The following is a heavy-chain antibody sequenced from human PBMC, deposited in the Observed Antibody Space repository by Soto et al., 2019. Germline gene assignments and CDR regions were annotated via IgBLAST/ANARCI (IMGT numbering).Heavy chain of an antibody. J-gene: IGHJ3*02. V-gene: IGHV3-33*01. CDR1: GFTFSSYG. Sequence: PGGSLRLSCAASGFTFSSYGMHWVRQAPGKGLEWVAVIWYDGSNKYYADSVKGRFTISRDNSKNTLYLQMNSLRAEDTAVYYCARDQFRGSYHFHIWGQGTMVTVSS. CDR2: IWYDGSNK. D-gene: IGHD1-26*01. CDR3: ARDQFRGSYHFHI.